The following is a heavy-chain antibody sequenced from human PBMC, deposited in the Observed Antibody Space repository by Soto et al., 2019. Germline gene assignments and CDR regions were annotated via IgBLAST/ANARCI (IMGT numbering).Heavy chain of an antibody. D-gene: IGHD5-12*01. CDR2: MNPNSGNT. J-gene: IGHJ5*02. CDR1: GYTFTSYD. Sequence: VSVKVSCKASGYTFTSYDINWVRQATGQGLEWMGWMNPNSGNTGYAQKFQGRVTMTRNTSISTAYMELSSLRSEDTAVYYCARGYRLIVATIWWFDPWGQGTLVTVSS. CDR3: ARGYRLIVATIWWFDP. V-gene: IGHV1-8*01.